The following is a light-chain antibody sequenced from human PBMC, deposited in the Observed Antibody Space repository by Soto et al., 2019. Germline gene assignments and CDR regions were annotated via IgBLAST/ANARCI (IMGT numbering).Light chain of an antibody. Sequence: DVVMTQSPLSLPVTLGQPASISCRSSQSLVYSDGKTYLNWYHQRPGQSPRRLIYQVSNRDSGVQVRFSGSGSATEFTLKISRVEAEDVGVYYCMQSIHWPFTFGPGTTVDIK. CDR2: QVS. V-gene: IGKV2-30*01. J-gene: IGKJ3*01. CDR3: MQSIHWPFT. CDR1: QSLVYSDGKTY.